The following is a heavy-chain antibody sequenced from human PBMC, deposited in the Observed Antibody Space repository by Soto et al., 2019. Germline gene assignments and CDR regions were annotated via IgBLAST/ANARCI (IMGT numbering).Heavy chain of an antibody. CDR2: ISYDGSNK. V-gene: IGHV3-30-3*01. CDR1: GFTFSSYA. D-gene: IGHD6-19*01. CDR3: ARGRIAVVGSYYFDY. Sequence: QVQLVESGGGVVQPGRSLRLSCAASGFTFSSYAMHWVRQAPGKGLEWVAVISYDGSNKYYADSVKGRFTISRDNSKNTLYLQMNSLRAEDTAVYYCARGRIAVVGSYYFDYWGQGTLVTVSS. J-gene: IGHJ4*02.